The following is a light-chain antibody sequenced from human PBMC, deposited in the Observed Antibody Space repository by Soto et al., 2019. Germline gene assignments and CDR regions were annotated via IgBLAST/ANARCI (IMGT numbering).Light chain of an antibody. J-gene: IGKJ1*01. V-gene: IGKV1-5*01. Sequence: DMEMTQSPATLSVSVGDTVTITCRASQSITEFVAWYQQKPGKAPNLLTYDAFGLASGVPSRFGGSGSGTEFTLTISSLQPDDLATYYCQQYNVYPWTFGQGSKVDIK. CDR3: QQYNVYPWT. CDR2: DAF. CDR1: QSITEF.